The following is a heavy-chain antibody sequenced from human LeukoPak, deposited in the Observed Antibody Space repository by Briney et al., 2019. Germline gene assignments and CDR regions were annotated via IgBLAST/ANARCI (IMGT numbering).Heavy chain of an antibody. CDR2: ISGSGGST. V-gene: IGHV3-23*01. Sequence: GGSLRLSCAASGFTFSSYAMSWVRQAPGKGLEWVSAISGSGGSTYYADSVKGRFTISRDNSKNTLYLQMNSLRAEDTAVYYCAKHLSSDSSGYYTLYYYYGMDVWGQGTTVTVSS. D-gene: IGHD3-22*01. CDR1: GFTFSSYA. CDR3: AKHLSSDSSGYYTLYYYYGMDV. J-gene: IGHJ6*02.